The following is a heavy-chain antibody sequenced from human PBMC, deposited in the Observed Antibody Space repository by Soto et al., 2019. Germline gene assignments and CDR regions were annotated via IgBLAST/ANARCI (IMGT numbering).Heavy chain of an antibody. CDR1: GFTFSSYA. D-gene: IGHD3-16*01. V-gene: IGHV3-64*01. Sequence: EVQLVESGGGLVQPGGSLRLSCAASGFTFSSYAMHWVRQAPGKGLEYVSAISSNGGSTYYANSVKGRFTISSDNSKNTLYLQMGSLGAEDMAVYYCASTRGAITFGGGQAYWGQGTLVTVSS. CDR2: ISSNGGST. J-gene: IGHJ4*02. CDR3: ASTRGAITFGGGQAY.